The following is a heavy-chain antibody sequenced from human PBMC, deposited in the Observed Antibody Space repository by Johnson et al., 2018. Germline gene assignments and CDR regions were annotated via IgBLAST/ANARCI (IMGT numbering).Heavy chain of an antibody. CDR3: ARGSEHSSGTDAFDI. CDR1: GGTFSSSV. J-gene: IGHJ3*02. D-gene: IGHD3-22*01. V-gene: IGHV1-69*01. CDR2: IIPLFGTA. Sequence: QVQLVQSGAEVKKPGSSVKVSCKASGGTFSSSVISWVRQAPGQGLEWMGGIIPLFGTASYAQKFQGRVTITADESTSTAYMELSSLRSEDTAVYYCARGSEHSSGTDAFDIWGQGTMVTVSS.